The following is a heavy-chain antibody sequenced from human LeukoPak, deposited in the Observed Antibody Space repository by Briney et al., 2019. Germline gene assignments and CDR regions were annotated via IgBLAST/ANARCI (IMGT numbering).Heavy chain of an antibody. CDR3: ARGPHIVVVTAPDY. D-gene: IGHD2-21*02. CDR1: GYTFTSYG. J-gene: IGHJ4*02. Sequence: GASVKVSCKASGYTFTSYGISWVRQAPGQGLEWMGWISAYNGNTNYAQKLQGRVTITRDTSASTAYMELSSLRSEDTAVYYCARGPHIVVVTAPDYWGQGTLVTVSS. V-gene: IGHV1-18*01. CDR2: ISAYNGNT.